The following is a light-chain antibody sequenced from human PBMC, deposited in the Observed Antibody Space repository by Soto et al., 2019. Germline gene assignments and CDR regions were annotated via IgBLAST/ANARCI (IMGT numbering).Light chain of an antibody. Sequence: IEMTQSPSSLSVSIGDGVTINSRTSQSIATYLNWYQQKPGKAPKLLIYAASILQSGVPSRFSGSGSGTDFTLTISSLQPEDFATYYCQQSYSTPRYSFGQGTKVDIK. CDR3: QQSYSTPRYS. V-gene: IGKV1-39*01. CDR1: QSIATY. J-gene: IGKJ2*01. CDR2: AAS.